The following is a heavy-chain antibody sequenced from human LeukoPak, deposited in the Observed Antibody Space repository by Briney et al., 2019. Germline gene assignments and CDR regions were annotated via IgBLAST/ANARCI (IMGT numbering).Heavy chain of an antibody. CDR1: GYTFTGYY. J-gene: IGHJ4*02. D-gene: IGHD3-22*01. V-gene: IGHV1-2*02. CDR3: ARTPYDSSGYYSPLPHY. Sequence: GASVKVSGKASGYTFTGYYMHWVRQAPGQGLEWMGWINPNSGGTNYAQKFQGRVTMTRDTSISTAYMELSRLRSDDTAVYYCARTPYDSSGYYSPLPHYWGQGTLVTVSS. CDR2: INPNSGGT.